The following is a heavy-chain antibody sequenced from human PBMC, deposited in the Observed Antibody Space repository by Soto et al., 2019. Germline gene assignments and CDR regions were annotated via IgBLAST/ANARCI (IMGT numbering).Heavy chain of an antibody. D-gene: IGHD6-13*01. CDR1: VITFRSHS. J-gene: IGHJ4*02. CDR2: IDSSRTVI. V-gene: IGHV3-48*02. CDR3: AGGLGRMAGAGRVDY. Sequence: GGSMRLSCVASVITFRSHSKNWVRQAPGKRLEWLSYIDSSRTVIYYADSVKGRFTISRDNAKNSGVLQMSSLRDDATAVDYCAGGLGRMAGAGRVDYWGQGIRVT.